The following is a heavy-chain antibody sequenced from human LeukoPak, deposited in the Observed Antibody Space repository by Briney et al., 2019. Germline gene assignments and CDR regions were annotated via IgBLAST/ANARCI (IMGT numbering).Heavy chain of an antibody. Sequence: ASVKVSCKASGYSLTSYALNWVRQAPGQGFEWMGWINTNTGNPTYAQGFTGRFVFSLDTSVSTAHLQISSLKAEDTAVYFCARGRGASSGSGSHGTTSSYYMDVWGKGATVTVSS. V-gene: IGHV7-4-1*02. CDR2: INTNTGNP. D-gene: IGHD3-10*01. CDR1: GYSLTSYA. J-gene: IGHJ6*03. CDR3: ARGRGASSGSGSHGTTSSYYMDV.